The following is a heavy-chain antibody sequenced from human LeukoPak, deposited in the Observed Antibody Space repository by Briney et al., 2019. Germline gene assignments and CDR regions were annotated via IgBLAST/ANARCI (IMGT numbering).Heavy chain of an antibody. V-gene: IGHV1-24*01. D-gene: IGHD6-19*01. CDR1: GHTLIELS. CDR2: FHPDDGET. J-gene: IGHJ4*02. Sequence: ASVKVSCTVSGHTLIELSIHWVRQAPGMGLEWLGGFHPDDGETTYSENFQGRVAMTEDTSTHTAYLELSDLRSEDTALYYCARDPKIRWTSTYSSGLVDDYWGQGTLVTVSS. CDR3: ARDPKIRWTSTYSSGLVDDY.